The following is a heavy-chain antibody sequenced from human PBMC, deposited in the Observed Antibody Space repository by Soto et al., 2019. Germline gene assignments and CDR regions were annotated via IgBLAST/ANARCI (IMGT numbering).Heavy chain of an antibody. V-gene: IGHV4-39*01. Sequence: SETLSLTCTVAGDSIRSGTYSWDWLRQSPGKGLEWIGCFWSTGATYYNPSLKGRLTISLDTSKNQFSLNLNSVTAADTAVYFCARRPLAYFDYWGRGTQVTVS. J-gene: IGHJ4*02. CDR1: GDSIRSGTYS. CDR3: ARRPLAYFDY. CDR2: FWSTGAT. D-gene: IGHD6-13*01.